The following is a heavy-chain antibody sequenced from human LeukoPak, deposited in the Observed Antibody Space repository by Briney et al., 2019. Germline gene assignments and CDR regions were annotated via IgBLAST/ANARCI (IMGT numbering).Heavy chain of an antibody. CDR3: ARVGGDYSVDY. CDR1: GFTFSSYA. D-gene: IGHD4-17*01. V-gene: IGHV3-64*01. CDR2: ISSNGGST. Sequence: GGSLRLSCAASGFTFSSYAMHWVRQAPGKGLEYASAISSNGGSTYYANSVKGRFTISRDNSKNTLYLQMGSLRAEDMAVYYCARVGGDYSVDYWGQGTLVTVSS. J-gene: IGHJ4*02.